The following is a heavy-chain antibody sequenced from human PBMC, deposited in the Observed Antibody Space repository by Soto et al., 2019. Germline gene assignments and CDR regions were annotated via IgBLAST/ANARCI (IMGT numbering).Heavy chain of an antibody. V-gene: IGHV4-4*02. CDR3: GAVAGEYYFDY. CDR1: SGSISSSNW. Sequence: TLSLTCAVSSGSISSSNWWSWVRQPPGKGLEGIGEIYHSGSTNYNPSLKSRVTISVDKSKNQFSLKLSSVTAADTAVYYCGAVAGEYYFDYWGQGTLVTVS. CDR2: IYHSGST. J-gene: IGHJ4*02. D-gene: IGHD6-19*01.